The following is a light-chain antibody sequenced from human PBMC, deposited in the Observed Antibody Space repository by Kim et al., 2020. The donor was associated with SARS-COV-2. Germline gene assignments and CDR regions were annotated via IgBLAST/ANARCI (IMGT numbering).Light chain of an antibody. Sequence: DIQMTQSPSSLSASVGDRVTITCRASQDIRNDLGWYQQSPGRAPKRLIYGASSLQSGVPSRFSGSGSGTEFTLTISSLQPEDFATYYCQQANSFPYTFGQGTKLEI. J-gene: IGKJ2*01. CDR3: QQANSFPYT. CDR1: QDIRND. CDR2: GAS. V-gene: IGKV1-17*01.